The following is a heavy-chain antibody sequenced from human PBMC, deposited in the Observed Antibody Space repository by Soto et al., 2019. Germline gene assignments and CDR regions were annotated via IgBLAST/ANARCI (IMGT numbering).Heavy chain of an antibody. CDR2: IQSVGTT. CDR1: GFPAISNN. J-gene: IGHJ6*04. CDR3: ARDDVLCDGGRCYGIPLDV. V-gene: IGHV3-66*01. D-gene: IGHD2-15*01. Sequence: EVQLVESGGGLVQPGGPLSLSFEASGFPAISNNRTWVRQPPGKGREGSSLIQSVGTTYYADSVKGRFTISRDTSENTLHLQMDSLRVEDTAVYYCARDDVLCDGGRCYGIPLDVWGKGTTVTVSS.